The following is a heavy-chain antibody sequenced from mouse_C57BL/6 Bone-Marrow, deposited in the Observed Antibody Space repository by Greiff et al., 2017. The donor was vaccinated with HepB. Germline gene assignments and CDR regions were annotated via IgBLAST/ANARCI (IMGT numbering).Heavy chain of an antibody. D-gene: IGHD1-1*01. Sequence: EVQGVESGGGLVQSGRSLRLSCATSGFTFSDFYMEWVRQAPGKGLEWIAASRNKANDYTTEYSASVKGRFIVSRDTSQSILYLQMNALRAEDTAIYYCARDADYYGSSPFGYWGQGTLVTVSA. V-gene: IGHV7-1*01. CDR1: GFTFSDFY. J-gene: IGHJ3*01. CDR3: ARDADYYGSSPFGY. CDR2: SRNKANDYTT.